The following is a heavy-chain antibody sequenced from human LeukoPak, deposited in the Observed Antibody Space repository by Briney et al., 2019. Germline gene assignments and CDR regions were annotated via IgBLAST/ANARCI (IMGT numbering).Heavy chain of an antibody. CDR3: ARDPYGGNSFDY. CDR1: GGSISSYY. D-gene: IGHD4-23*01. CDR2: IYYSGST. V-gene: IGHV4-59*01. J-gene: IGHJ4*02. Sequence: SETLSLTCTVSGGSISSYYWSWIRQSPGKGLECIGYIYYSGSTNYNPSLKSRVTISIDTSKNQFSLKLSSVTAADTAVYCCARDPYGGNSFDYWGQGTLVTVSS.